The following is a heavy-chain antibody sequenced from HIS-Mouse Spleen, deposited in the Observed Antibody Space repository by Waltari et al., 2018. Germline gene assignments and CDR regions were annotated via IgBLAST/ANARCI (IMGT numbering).Heavy chain of an antibody. CDR2: LNHSGST. D-gene: IGHD5-18*01. V-gene: IGHV4-34*01. Sequence: QVQLQQWGAGLLKPSETLSLTCAVYGGSFSGYYWSWIRQPPGKGLEWIGELNHSGSTNYHPSLKSRVTISVDTSKNQFSLKLSSVTAADTAVYYCASRVWGTAMPGFDYWGQGTLVTVSS. CDR3: ASRVWGTAMPGFDY. J-gene: IGHJ4*02. CDR1: GGSFSGYY.